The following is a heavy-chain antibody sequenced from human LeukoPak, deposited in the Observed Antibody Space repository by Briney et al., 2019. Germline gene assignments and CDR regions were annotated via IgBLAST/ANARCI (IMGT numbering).Heavy chain of an antibody. V-gene: IGHV3-48*04. J-gene: IGHJ3*02. CDR1: GFTFSSYS. CDR3: ARDLNHWDSSGYNDAFDI. Sequence: PGGSLRLSCAASGFTFSSYSMNWVRQAPGKGREGGSYISSSSSSISDADSVKGRFTISRDNAKNSLSLQMNSLRAEDTAVYYCARDLNHWDSSGYNDAFDIWGQGTMVTVSS. CDR2: ISSSSSSI. D-gene: IGHD3-22*01.